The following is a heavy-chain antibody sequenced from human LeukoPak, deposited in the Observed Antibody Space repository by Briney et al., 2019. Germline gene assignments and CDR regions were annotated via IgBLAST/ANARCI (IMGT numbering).Heavy chain of an antibody. V-gene: IGHV3-23*01. J-gene: IGHJ4*02. CDR1: GFTFSSYA. CDR3: ARPRGYDTRDFDH. D-gene: IGHD3-22*01. Sequence: GGSLRLSCAAFGFTFSSYAMSWVRQAPGKGLEWVSAISGSGGSTYYADSVKGRFTISRDNSKNTLYLQMNGLRAEDTAVYYCARPRGYDTRDFDHWGQGALVTVSS. CDR2: ISGSGGST.